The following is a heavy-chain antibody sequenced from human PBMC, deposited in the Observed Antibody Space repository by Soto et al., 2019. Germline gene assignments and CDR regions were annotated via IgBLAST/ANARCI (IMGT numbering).Heavy chain of an antibody. CDR1: GYTFTGYY. D-gene: IGHD3-3*01. V-gene: IGHV1-2*04. CDR3: ARRSITIFGATGDYYGMDV. CDR2: INPNSGGT. Sequence: ASVKVSCKASGYTFTGYYMHWVRQAPGQGLEWMGWINPNSGGTNYAQKFQGWVTMTRDTSISTAYMELSRLRSDDTAVYYCARRSITIFGATGDYYGMDVWGQGTTVTVSS. J-gene: IGHJ6*02.